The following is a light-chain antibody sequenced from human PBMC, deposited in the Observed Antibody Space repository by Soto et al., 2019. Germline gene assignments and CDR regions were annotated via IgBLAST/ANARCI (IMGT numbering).Light chain of an antibody. CDR2: DAS. CDR3: QQSSNWLT. Sequence: EIVLTQSPATLSLSPGERATLSCRASQSVSSYLAWYQQKPGQAPRLLIYDASNRATGIPARFSGSGSGTDFTLTISRLEHEDSAVYYCQQSSNWLTFGGGTKVEIK. V-gene: IGKV3-11*01. J-gene: IGKJ4*01. CDR1: QSVSSY.